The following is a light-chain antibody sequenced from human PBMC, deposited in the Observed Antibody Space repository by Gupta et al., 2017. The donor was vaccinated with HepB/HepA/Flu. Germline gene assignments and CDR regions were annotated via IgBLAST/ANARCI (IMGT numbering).Light chain of an antibody. CDR3: QQENSYSWT. CDR2: KAS. V-gene: IGKV1-5*03. CDR1: QSISSW. J-gene: IGKJ1*01. Sequence: DIHITQSPSTLSASVGDRVTITCRASQSISSWLAWYQQKPGKAPKLLIYKASSLESGVPSRFSGSGSGKEFTLTISSLQPDDFATYYCQQENSYSWTFGQGTKVEIK.